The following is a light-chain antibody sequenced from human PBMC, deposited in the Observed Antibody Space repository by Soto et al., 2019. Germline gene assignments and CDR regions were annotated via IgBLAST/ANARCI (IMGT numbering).Light chain of an antibody. CDR2: YDT. CDR3: QVWDSSSDHRYV. CDR1: DIGSKS. Sequence: SYELTQPPSVSVAPGKTAGITCEGNDIGSKSVHWYQQKPGQAPVLVIYYDTDRPSGIPERFSGSSSEKTATLTISRVEAGDEADYYCQVWDSSSDHRYVFGSGTKLTVL. J-gene: IGLJ1*01. V-gene: IGLV3-21*04.